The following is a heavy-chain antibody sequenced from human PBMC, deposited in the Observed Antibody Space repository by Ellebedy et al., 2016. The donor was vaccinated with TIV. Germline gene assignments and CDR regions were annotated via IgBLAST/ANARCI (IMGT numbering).Heavy chain of an antibody. Sequence: ASVKVSXKASGYTFTSYGISWVRQAPGQGLEWMGWMNPNSGNTGYAQKFQGRVTMTRNTSISTAYMELSSLRSEDTAVYYCARGPYYYDSSGYYFWFDPWGQGTLVTVSS. V-gene: IGHV1-8*02. CDR1: GYTFTSYG. CDR2: MNPNSGNT. CDR3: ARGPYYYDSSGYYFWFDP. J-gene: IGHJ5*02. D-gene: IGHD3-22*01.